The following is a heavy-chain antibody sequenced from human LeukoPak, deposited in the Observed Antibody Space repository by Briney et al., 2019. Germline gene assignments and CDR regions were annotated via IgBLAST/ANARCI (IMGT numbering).Heavy chain of an antibody. J-gene: IGHJ6*03. CDR1: GFTFDDYG. V-gene: IGHV3-20*01. Sequence: GGSLRLSCAASGFTFDDYGMSWVRQAPGKGLEWVSGINWNGGSTGYADSVKGRFTISRDNAKNSLYLQMNSLRAEDTALYHCARGGELALFPTVAAAGTTPGYYYYMDVWGKGTTVTVSS. CDR3: ARGGELALFPTVAAAGTTPGYYYYMDV. D-gene: IGHD6-13*01. CDR2: INWNGGST.